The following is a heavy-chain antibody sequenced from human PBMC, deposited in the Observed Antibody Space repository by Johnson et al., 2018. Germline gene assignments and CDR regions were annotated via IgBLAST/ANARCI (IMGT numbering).Heavy chain of an antibody. CDR3: ARVMVAGYGMDV. V-gene: IGHV1-69*01. CDR1: GGTFSSYA. J-gene: IGHJ6*02. D-gene: IGHD3-10*01. CDR2: IIPIFGTA. Sequence: QLVESGAEVKKPGSSVKVSCKASGGTFSSYAISWVRQAPGQGLEWMGGIIPIFGTANYAQKFQGRVTITADEPTSTAYMELSSLRSEDTAGYYCARVMVAGYGMDVWGQGTTVTVSS.